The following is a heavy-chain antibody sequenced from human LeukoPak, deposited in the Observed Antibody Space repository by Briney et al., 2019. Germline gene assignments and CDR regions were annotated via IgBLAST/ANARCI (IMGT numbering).Heavy chain of an antibody. Sequence: GGSLRLSCAASGFTFSSYSMNWVRQAPGKGLEWVSYISSSSSTIYYADSVKGRFTISRDNAKNSLYLQMNSLRAEDTAVYYCAREVYSYYYYYMDVWGKGTTVTISS. CDR2: ISSSSSTI. D-gene: IGHD4-11*01. J-gene: IGHJ6*03. V-gene: IGHV3-48*01. CDR3: AREVYSYYYYYMDV. CDR1: GFTFSSYS.